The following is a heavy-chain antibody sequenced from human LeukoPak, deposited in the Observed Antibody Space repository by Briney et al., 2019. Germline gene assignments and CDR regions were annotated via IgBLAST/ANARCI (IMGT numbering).Heavy chain of an antibody. J-gene: IGHJ3*02. CDR1: GFTFSSYA. CDR3: AKDPRFSYCRSTTCAYAFDI. Sequence: PGGSLRLSCAASGFTFSSYAMSWVRQAPGKGLEWISTISGSGGNTYHADSVKGRFTISRDNSKNTLYLQMNSLRAEDTAVYYCAKDPRFSYCRSTTCAYAFDIWGQGTMVTVSS. V-gene: IGHV3-23*01. CDR2: ISGSGGNT. D-gene: IGHD2-2*01.